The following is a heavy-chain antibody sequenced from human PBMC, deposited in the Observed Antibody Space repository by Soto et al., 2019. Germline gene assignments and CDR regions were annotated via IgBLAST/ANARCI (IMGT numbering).Heavy chain of an antibody. CDR1: GGSISSYY. CDR3: ASNSYGYTFYDY. V-gene: IGHV4-59*08. CDR2: IYYSGST. D-gene: IGHD5-18*01. Sequence: PSETLSLTCTVSGGSISSYYWSWIRQPPGKGLEWIGYIYYSGSTYYNPSLKSRVTISVDTSKNQFSLKLSSVTAADTAVYYCASNSYGYTFYDYWAQGTLVTVSS. J-gene: IGHJ4*02.